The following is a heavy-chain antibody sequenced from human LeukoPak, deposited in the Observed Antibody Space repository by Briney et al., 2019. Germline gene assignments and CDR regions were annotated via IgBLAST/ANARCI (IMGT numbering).Heavy chain of an antibody. D-gene: IGHD2-2*01. CDR2: ISNSGSTI. Sequence: PGGSLRLSCAASGFTFSNFYMSWIRQAPRKGLEWVSDISNSGSTIHYADSVRGRFTISRDNAMNSLYLQMNSLRAEDTAVYYCVRVVPTAAPKYWGQGTMVTVSS. CDR1: GFTFSNFY. CDR3: VRVVPTAAPKY. V-gene: IGHV3-11*01. J-gene: IGHJ3*01.